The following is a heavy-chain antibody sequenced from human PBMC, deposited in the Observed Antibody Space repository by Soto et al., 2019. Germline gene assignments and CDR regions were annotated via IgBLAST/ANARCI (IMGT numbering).Heavy chain of an antibody. CDR2: VYNSGST. CDR1: GGSISSNY. V-gene: IGHV4-59*01. D-gene: IGHD6-13*01. J-gene: IGHJ4*02. CDR3: ARYRREAVAGYTLDN. Sequence: SETLSLTCTVSGGSISSNYWTWIRQPPGKGLEWIGYVYNSGSTNYNPSLKSRVTISEDTSKNQFSLKVNSMTAADTAVYYCARYRREAVAGYTLDNWGQGILVTVSS.